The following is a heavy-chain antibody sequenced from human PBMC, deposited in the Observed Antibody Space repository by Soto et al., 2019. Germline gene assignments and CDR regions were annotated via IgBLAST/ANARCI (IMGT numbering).Heavy chain of an antibody. J-gene: IGHJ5*02. Sequence: SGPTLVNPTQTLTLTCTFSGFSLTTSGVGVGWIRQPPGKALEWLALIYWNDDKRYSPSLQNRLTITKDTSKNQVVLTMTNMDPVDTATYYCAHSGTGYCSSTSCLSWFDPWGQGTLVTAPQ. CDR3: AHSGTGYCSSTSCLSWFDP. D-gene: IGHD2-2*01. CDR2: IYWNDDK. V-gene: IGHV2-5*01. CDR1: GFSLTTSGVG.